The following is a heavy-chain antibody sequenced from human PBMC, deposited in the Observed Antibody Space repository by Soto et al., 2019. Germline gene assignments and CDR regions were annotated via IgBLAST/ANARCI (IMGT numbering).Heavy chain of an antibody. CDR2: IYPGDSDT. D-gene: IGHD1-7*01. V-gene: IGHV5-51*01. Sequence: GESLKISCKGSGYSFTSYWIGWVRQMPGKGLEWMGIIYPGDSDTRYSPSLQGQVTISADKSISTAYLQWSSLKASDTAMYYCAYITGTTGDAFDIWGQGTMVTVSS. CDR1: GYSFTSYW. J-gene: IGHJ3*02. CDR3: AYITGTTGDAFDI.